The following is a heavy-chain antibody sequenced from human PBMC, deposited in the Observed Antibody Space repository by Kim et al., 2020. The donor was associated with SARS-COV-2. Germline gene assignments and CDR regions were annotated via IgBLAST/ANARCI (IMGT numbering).Heavy chain of an antibody. CDR2: INPNSGGT. D-gene: IGHD2-2*02. CDR1: GYTFTGYY. V-gene: IGHV1-2*02. J-gene: IGHJ5*02. CDR3: ARLVVPAAISWFDP. Sequence: ASVKVSCKASGYTFTGYYMHWVRQAPGQGLEWMGWINPNSGGTNYAQKFQGRVTMTRDTSISTAYMELSRLRSDDTAVYYCARLVVPAAISWFDPWGQGTLVPVSP.